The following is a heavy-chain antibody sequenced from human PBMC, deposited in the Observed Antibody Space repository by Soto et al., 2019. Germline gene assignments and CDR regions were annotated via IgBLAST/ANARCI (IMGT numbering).Heavy chain of an antibody. D-gene: IGHD3-16*02. CDR3: ARQIYDFVWGTYRPFYFEY. V-gene: IGHV4-39*01. CDR2: IYYSGST. Sequence: PSETLSLTCTVSGGSISNSNYYWGWIRQPPGKGLEWIGSIYYSGSTYYNPSLKSRVTISVDTSKNQFSLNLRSVTAADTAVYYCARQIYDFVWGTYRPFYFEYWGQGTLVTVSS. J-gene: IGHJ4*02. CDR1: GGSISNSNYY.